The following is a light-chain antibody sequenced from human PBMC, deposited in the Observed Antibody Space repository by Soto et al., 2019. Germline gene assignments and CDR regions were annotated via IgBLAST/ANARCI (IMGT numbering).Light chain of an antibody. J-gene: IGLJ1*01. CDR2: EGS. CDR3: CSYAGSSTSV. CDR1: CSDVGSYNL. Sequence: QSALTQPASVSGSPGQSITISCTGTCSDVGSYNLVSWYQQHPGKAPKLMIYEGSKRPSGVSNRFSGSKSGNTASLTISGLQAEDEADYYCCSYAGSSTSVFGTGTKVTVL. V-gene: IGLV2-23*01.